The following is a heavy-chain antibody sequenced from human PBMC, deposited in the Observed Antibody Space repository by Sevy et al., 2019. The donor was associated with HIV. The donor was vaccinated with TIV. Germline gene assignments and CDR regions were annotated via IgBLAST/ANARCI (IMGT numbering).Heavy chain of an antibody. J-gene: IGHJ5*01. D-gene: IGHD3-9*01. CDR1: GLTVSNAW. CDR3: AAGLGKSDFDS. Sequence: GGSLRLSCAASGLTVSNAWMIWVRQAPGKGLEWVGRIKSKSDGGTRDLAAPVKGRVSISRDASRNTVSLEISSLKIDDTGMYYCAAGLGKSDFDSWGQGTLVTVSS. V-gene: IGHV3-15*01. CDR2: IKSKSDGGTR.